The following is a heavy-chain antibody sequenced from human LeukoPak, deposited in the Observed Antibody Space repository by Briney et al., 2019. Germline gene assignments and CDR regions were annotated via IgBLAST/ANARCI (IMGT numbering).Heavy chain of an antibody. CDR3: ARDQGRGSYSDY. CDR2: IIPIFGIA. Sequence: GASVKVSCKASGGTFSSYAISWVRQAPGQGLEWMGGIIPIFGIANYAQKFQGRVTITADESTSTAYMELSSLRSEDTAVYYCARDQGRGSYSDYWGQGTLVTVSS. J-gene: IGHJ4*02. CDR1: GGTFSSYA. V-gene: IGHV1-69*01. D-gene: IGHD3-16*01.